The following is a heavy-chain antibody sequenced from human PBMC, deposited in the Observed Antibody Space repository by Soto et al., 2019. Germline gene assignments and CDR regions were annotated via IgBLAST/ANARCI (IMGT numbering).Heavy chain of an antibody. D-gene: IGHD6-19*01. V-gene: IGHV1-18*04. CDR2: ISGYNGRT. CDR3: ARQWDYNSGWYGVQYYLGY. Sequence: QVQLVQSGAEVKKPGASVKVSCKASGYTFTRYGLTWVRQAPGQGLEWMGWISGYNGRTNYAQKIQGRVTMTTDTSTSTAYMELRSLRSDDTAVYYCARQWDYNSGWYGVQYYLGYWGQGTLVTVSS. J-gene: IGHJ4*02. CDR1: GYTFTRYG.